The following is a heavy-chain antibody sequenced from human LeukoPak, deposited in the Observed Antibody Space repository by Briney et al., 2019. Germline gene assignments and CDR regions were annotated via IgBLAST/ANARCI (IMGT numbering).Heavy chain of an antibody. D-gene: IGHD3-10*01. CDR3: ARRMVRGLNWFDP. CDR2: INHSGST. CDR1: GVSISGNY. J-gene: IGHJ5*02. Sequence: SETLSLTCTVSGVSISGNYWSWIRQPPGKGLEWIGEINHSGSTNYNPSLKSRVTISVDTSKNQFSLKLSSVTAAGTAVYYCARRMVRGLNWFDPWGQGTLVTVPS. V-gene: IGHV4-34*01.